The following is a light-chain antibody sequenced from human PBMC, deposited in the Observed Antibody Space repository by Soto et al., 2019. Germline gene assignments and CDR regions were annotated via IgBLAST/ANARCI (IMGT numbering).Light chain of an antibody. Sequence: EIVMPQSPANLSVSPGASDTLSCRASQSISDNVAWYQQRPGLAPRLLIYHTSTRATGVPARFSGSGSGTEFSLTISSLQSDYSAVYYCQRYDNWPLTVGGGTKVDIK. CDR2: HTS. V-gene: IGKV3-15*01. CDR3: QRYDNWPLT. CDR1: QSISDN. J-gene: IGKJ4*01.